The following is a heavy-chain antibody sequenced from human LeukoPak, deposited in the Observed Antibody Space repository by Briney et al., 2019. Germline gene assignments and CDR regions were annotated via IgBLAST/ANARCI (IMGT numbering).Heavy chain of an antibody. CDR3: AREGLINWAYYYYYYMDV. D-gene: IGHD7-27*01. V-gene: IGHV4-39*07. CDR1: GGTISSSSFY. CDR2: IYYDGST. J-gene: IGHJ6*03. Sequence: SETLSLTCTVSGGTISSSSFYWGWVRQPPGKGLEWIGNIYYDGSTYYNPSLKSRVTISVDTSKSQFSLKLSSVTAADTAVYYCAREGLINWAYYYYYYMDVWGKGTTVTVSS.